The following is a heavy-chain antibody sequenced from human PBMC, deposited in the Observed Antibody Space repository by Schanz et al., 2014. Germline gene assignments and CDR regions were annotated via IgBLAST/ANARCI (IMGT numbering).Heavy chain of an antibody. J-gene: IGHJ4*02. CDR1: GFTFSSYA. Sequence: EVRLVESGGGLVQPGGSLRLSCAASGFTFSSYAMSWVRQAPGKGLEWVSTISASGGSTYYADSVKGRFTISRDNSKNTLYLRMKGLRAEDTAVYFCARAHGNNWYGKGLDYWGQGTQVTVSS. CDR2: ISASGGST. CDR3: ARAHGNNWYGKGLDY. V-gene: IGHV3-23*04. D-gene: IGHD1-1*01.